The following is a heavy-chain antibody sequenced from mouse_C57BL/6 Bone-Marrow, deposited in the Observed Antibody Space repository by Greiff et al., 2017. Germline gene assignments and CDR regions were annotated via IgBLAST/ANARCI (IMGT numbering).Heavy chain of an antibody. CDR2: IDPENGDT. V-gene: IGHV14-4*01. CDR3: TTSIYYYGSSYWYFDV. CDR1: GFNIKDDY. Sequence: EVQLQQSGAELVRPGASVKLSCTASGFNIKDDYMHWVKQRPEQGLEWIGWIDPENGDTEYASKFQGKATITADTSSNTAYLQLSSLTSEDTAVYYCTTSIYYYGSSYWYFDVWGTGTTVTVSS. D-gene: IGHD1-1*01. J-gene: IGHJ1*03.